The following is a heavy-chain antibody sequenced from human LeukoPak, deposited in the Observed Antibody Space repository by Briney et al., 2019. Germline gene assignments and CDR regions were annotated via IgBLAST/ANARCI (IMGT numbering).Heavy chain of an antibody. CDR3: ARVGPIYFNAFDI. Sequence: GASVKVSCKASGYTSIGYYIHWVRQAPGQGLEWMGRINPRTDSTNFAQKFQGRVTMTRNTSSDTAYMDLSRLTSDDTATYYCARVGPIYFNAFDIWGQGTMVTVSS. CDR2: INPRTDST. D-gene: IGHD2/OR15-2a*01. J-gene: IGHJ3*02. V-gene: IGHV1-2*06. CDR1: GYTSIGYY.